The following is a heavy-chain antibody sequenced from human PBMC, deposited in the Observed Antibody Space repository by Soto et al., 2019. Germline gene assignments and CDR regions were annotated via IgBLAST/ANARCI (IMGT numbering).Heavy chain of an antibody. CDR3: ARGGGYYYNTGGYYADY. CDR1: GCSISTDYY. Sequence: PXETLSLTCTVAGCSISTDYYWGWIRQPPVKGLEWIGSIFQSGSTYYNPSLKSRVTISVDTSKNQFSLKLRSVTAADTAVYYCARGGGYYYNTGGYYADYWGQGTLVTVSS. V-gene: IGHV4-38-2*02. CDR2: IFQSGST. D-gene: IGHD3-22*01. J-gene: IGHJ4*02.